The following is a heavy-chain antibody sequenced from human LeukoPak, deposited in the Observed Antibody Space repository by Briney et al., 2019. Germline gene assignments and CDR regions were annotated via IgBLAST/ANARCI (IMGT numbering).Heavy chain of an antibody. J-gene: IGHJ4*02. V-gene: IGHV4-4*07. CDR3: ARAHCTATSCHHFDY. CDR1: GGSFSSCY. D-gene: IGHD2-2*01. CDR2: IYNSGGT. Sequence: SETLSLTCTVSGGSFSSCYWSWTRQPAGKGLDWIGRIYNSGGTNYNPSLESRVTMSVDTSKNQFSLKLSSVAAADTAVYYCARAHCTATSCHHFDYWGQGALVTVSS.